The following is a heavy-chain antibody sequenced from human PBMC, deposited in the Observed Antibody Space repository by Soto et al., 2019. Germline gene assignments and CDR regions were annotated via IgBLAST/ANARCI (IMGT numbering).Heavy chain of an antibody. CDR3: ARVGRGFRSSTRCYTDGFDL. V-gene: IGHV3-48*02. Sequence: QLVESGGGLVQPGGSLRLSCAASGFTFSLYPVNWVRQAPGKGLEWLSYISPSNSTIYYADSVKGRFTISRDNAKNSLDLQMNGLRDDDTAVYYCARVGRGFRSSTRCYTDGFDLWGQGTVVTVST. J-gene: IGHJ3*01. CDR1: GFTFSLYP. CDR2: ISPSNSTI. D-gene: IGHD2-2*01.